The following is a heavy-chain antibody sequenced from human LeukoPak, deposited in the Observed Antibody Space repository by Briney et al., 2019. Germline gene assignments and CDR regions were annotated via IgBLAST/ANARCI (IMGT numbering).Heavy chain of an antibody. Sequence: GESLKISCKGSGYSFTSYWIGWVRQMPGKGLEWMGIIYPGDSDTRYSPSFQGQVTISADKSISTAYLQWSSLKASDTAMYFCARRNTPRYSSDNRSPANRYAFDIWGQGTRVTVSS. J-gene: IGHJ3*02. CDR1: GYSFTSYW. CDR3: ARRNTPRYSSDNRSPANRYAFDI. CDR2: IYPGDSDT. D-gene: IGHD3-9*01. V-gene: IGHV5-51*01.